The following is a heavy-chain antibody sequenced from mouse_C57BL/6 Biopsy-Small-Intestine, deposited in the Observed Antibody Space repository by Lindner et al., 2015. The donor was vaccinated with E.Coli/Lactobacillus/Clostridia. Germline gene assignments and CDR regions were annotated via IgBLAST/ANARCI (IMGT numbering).Heavy chain of an antibody. J-gene: IGHJ2*01. D-gene: IGHD4-1*01. CDR2: IYPGDGDT. Sequence: VQLQESGAELVKPGASVKISCKASGYAFSSYWLNWVRQSPGKGLEWMGQIYPGDGDTNYNGKFKGKATLTADKSSSTAYMQLSSLTSDDSAVYFCARTGVYDYWGQGTTLTVSS. V-gene: IGHV1-80*01. CDR1: GYAFSSYW. CDR3: ARTGVYDY.